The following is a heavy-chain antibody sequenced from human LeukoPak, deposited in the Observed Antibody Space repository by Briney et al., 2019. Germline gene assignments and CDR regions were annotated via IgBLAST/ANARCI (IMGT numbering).Heavy chain of an antibody. Sequence: SETLSLTCTVSGGSISSGGYYWSWIRQPPGKGLVWIGYIYHSGSTYYNPSLKSRVTISVDRSKNQFSLKLSSVTAADTAVYYCASFKIAAAGIAFDYWGQGTLVTVSS. CDR1: GGSISSGGYY. CDR2: IYHSGST. V-gene: IGHV4-30-2*01. CDR3: ASFKIAAAGIAFDY. D-gene: IGHD6-13*01. J-gene: IGHJ4*02.